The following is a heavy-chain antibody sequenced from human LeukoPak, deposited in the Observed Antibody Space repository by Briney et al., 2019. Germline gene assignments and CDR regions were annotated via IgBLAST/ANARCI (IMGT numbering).Heavy chain of an antibody. CDR3: ARGYKYGGTVDY. D-gene: IGHD1/OR15-1a*01. CDR2: INHSGST. CDR1: CGSFSGYY. V-gene: IGHV4-34*01. Sequence: SETLSLTCAVYCGSFSGYYWSWIRQPPGKGLEWIGEINHSGSTNYNPSLKSRVTISVDTSKNQFSLKLSSVTAADTAVYYCARGYKYGGTVDYWGQGTLVTVSS. J-gene: IGHJ4*02.